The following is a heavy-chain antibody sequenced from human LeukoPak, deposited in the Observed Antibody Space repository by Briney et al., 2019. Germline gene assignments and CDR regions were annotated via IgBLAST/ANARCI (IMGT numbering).Heavy chain of an antibody. CDR2: FDPEDGET. J-gene: IGHJ5*02. Sequence: ASVKVSCRVSGYTLTKLSMHWVRQAPGKGLEWMGGFDPEDGETIYAQKFQGRVAMTEDTSTDTAYMELSSLRSEDTAVYYCATGPIFVRGDWFDPWGQGTLVTVSS. CDR1: GYTLTKLS. V-gene: IGHV1-24*01. D-gene: IGHD3-10*01. CDR3: ATGPIFVRGDWFDP.